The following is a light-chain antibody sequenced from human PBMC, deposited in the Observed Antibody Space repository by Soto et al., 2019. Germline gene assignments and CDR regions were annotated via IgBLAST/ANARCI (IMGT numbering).Light chain of an antibody. CDR3: QQSYSTPET. Sequence: DIQMTQSPSSLSASVGDRVTITFRASQSISSYLNWYQQKPGKAPKLLIYAASSLQSGVPSRFSGSGSGTDFTLTISSLQPEDFATYYCQQSYSTPETFGQGTKVDFK. J-gene: IGKJ1*01. V-gene: IGKV1-39*01. CDR2: AAS. CDR1: QSISSY.